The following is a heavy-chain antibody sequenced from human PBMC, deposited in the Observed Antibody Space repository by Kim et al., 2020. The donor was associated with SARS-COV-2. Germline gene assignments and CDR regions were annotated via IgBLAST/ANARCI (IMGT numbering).Heavy chain of an antibody. D-gene: IGHD2-2*01. J-gene: IGHJ6*02. Sequence: GGSLRLSCAASGFTFSSYGMHWVRQAPGKGLEWVAVISYDGSNKYYADSVKGRFTISRDNSKNTLYLQMNSLRAEDTAVYYCAKDRGSSTSPTYGMDVWGQGTTVTVAS. CDR1: GFTFSSYG. CDR2: ISYDGSNK. V-gene: IGHV3-30*18. CDR3: AKDRGSSTSPTYGMDV.